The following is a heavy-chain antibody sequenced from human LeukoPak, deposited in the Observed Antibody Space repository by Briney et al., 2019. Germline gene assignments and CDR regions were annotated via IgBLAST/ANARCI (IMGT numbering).Heavy chain of an antibody. D-gene: IGHD3-22*01. J-gene: IGHJ6*02. CDR1: GGSISSYY. CDR3: ARVTYYYDSSGFKSGYYGMDV. Sequence: PSETLSLTCTVSGGSISSYYWSWIRQPAGKGLEWIGRIYTSGSTNYNPSLKSRVTMSVDTSKNQFSLKLSSVTAADTAVYYCARVTYYYDSSGFKSGYYGMDVWGQGTTVTVSS. CDR2: IYTSGST. V-gene: IGHV4-4*07.